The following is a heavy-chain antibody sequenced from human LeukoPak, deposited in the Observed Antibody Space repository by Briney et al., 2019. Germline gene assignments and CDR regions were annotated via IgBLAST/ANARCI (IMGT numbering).Heavy chain of an antibody. J-gene: IGHJ4*02. D-gene: IGHD5-12*01. CDR3: ARRNGQDIVATFRRRYYFDY. V-gene: IGHV4-34*01. CDR1: GGSFSRYY. Sequence: SETLSLTCAVYGGSFSRYYWTWIRQPPGKGLEWIGEINHSGSANYNPSLKSRVTISINTSKNQFSLKLSSVTAADTAVYYCARRNGQDIVATFRRRYYFDYWGQGTLVTVSS. CDR2: INHSGSA.